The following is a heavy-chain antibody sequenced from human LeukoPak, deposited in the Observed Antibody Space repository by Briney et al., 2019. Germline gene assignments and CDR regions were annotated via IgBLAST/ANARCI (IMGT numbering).Heavy chain of an antibody. V-gene: IGHV3-72*01. J-gene: IGHJ4*02. D-gene: IGHD1-26*01. CDR2: TRDKAHTYTT. CDR1: GFTFSDHY. CDR3: ARLSRQNGAAGDY. Sequence: PGGSLRLSCAASGFTFSDHYMDWVRQAPGKGLEWVGRTRDKAHTYTTEYAASVRGRFTISGDDSKNSLYLQMNSLKTEDTAVYYCARLSRQNGAAGDYWGQGTLVTVSS.